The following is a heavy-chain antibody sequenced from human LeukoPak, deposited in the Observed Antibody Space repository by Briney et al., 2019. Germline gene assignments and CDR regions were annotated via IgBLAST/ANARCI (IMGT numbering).Heavy chain of an antibody. CDR2: ISYDGSNK. CDR3: ARGRWLQSLIDH. J-gene: IGHJ4*02. D-gene: IGHD5-24*01. V-gene: IGHV3-30*04. Sequence: PGGSLRLSCAASGFTFTSHAIHWVRQAPGKGLEWVAVISYDGSNKYYPDSVKGRFTISRDNSKNTLYLQMNSLRTEDTAVYYCARGRWLQSLIDHWGQGTLVTVSS. CDR1: GFTFTSHA.